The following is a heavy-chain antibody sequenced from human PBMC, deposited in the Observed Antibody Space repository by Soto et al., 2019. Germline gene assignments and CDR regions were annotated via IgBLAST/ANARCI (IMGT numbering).Heavy chain of an antibody. V-gene: IGHV3-30*18. CDR2: ISHDGGAT. CDR3: AKDWASSGWYNGFDP. CDR1: GFTFSTSG. Sequence: QVQLVESGGGVVQSGRSLRLSCAASGFTFSTSGMHWIRQAPGKGLEWVAMISHDGGATYYVDSVKGRFTISRDTDKNTLHLQMDSLRAEDTATYYCAKDWASSGWYNGFDPGGQGTLVTVSS. J-gene: IGHJ5*02. D-gene: IGHD6-13*01.